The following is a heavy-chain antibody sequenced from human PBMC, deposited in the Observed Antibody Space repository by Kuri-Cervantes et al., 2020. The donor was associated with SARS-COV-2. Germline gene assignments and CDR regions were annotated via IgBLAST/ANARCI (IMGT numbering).Heavy chain of an antibody. V-gene: IGHV4-31*03. Sequence: SETLSLTCTVSGGSISSGGFYWSWIRQHPGKGLEWIAYIYYSGGTYYNPSLKSRVTISVDTSKNQFSLKLSSVTAADTAVYYCARRPDHIYWYFDLWGRGTLVTVSS. CDR2: IYYSGGT. D-gene: IGHD2-2*01. J-gene: IGHJ2*01. CDR1: GGSISSGGFY. CDR3: ARRPDHIYWYFDL.